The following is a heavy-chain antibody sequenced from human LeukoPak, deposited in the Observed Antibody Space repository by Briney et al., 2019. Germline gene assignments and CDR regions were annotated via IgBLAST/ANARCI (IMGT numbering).Heavy chain of an antibody. D-gene: IGHD3-3*01. CDR3: ARTHYDFWSGYQGVYDH. Sequence: PSETLSLTCTVSGGSISSSSYYWGWIRQSPGKGLEWIGSIYYSGSTYYNPSLKSRVTISVDMSKNQFSLKLSSVTAADTAVYYCARTHYDFWSGYQGVYDHWGQGTLVTVSS. CDR1: GGSISSSSYY. CDR2: IYYSGST. J-gene: IGHJ4*02. V-gene: IGHV4-39*07.